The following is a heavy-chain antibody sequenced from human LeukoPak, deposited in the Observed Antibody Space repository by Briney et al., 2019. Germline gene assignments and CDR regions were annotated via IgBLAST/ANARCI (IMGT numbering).Heavy chain of an antibody. V-gene: IGHV3-30-3*01. CDR3: VREDIVVVPGDYGMDV. CDR2: ISYDGSNK. J-gene: IGHJ6*04. Sequence: GGSLRLSCAASGFTFSSYAMHWVRQAPGKGLEWVAVISYDGSNKYYADSVKGRFTISRDNSKNTLYLQMNSLRAEDTAVYYCVREDIVVVPGDYGMDVWGKGTTVTVSS. D-gene: IGHD2-2*01. CDR1: GFTFSSYA.